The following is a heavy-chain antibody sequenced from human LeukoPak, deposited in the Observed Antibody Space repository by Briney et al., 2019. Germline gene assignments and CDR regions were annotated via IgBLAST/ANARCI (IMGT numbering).Heavy chain of an antibody. J-gene: IGHJ4*02. CDR3: ARESETSGWYDY. CDR1: GFIFDNYA. CDR2: IGGDGGST. V-gene: IGHV3-43*02. Sequence: GGSLRLSCAAPGFIFDNYAIHWVRQAPGKGLERVSLIGGDGGSTFYADSVRGRFTISRDNTRKSLSLQMSSLRSEDTALYYCARESETSGWYDYWGQGTLVTVSS. D-gene: IGHD6-13*01.